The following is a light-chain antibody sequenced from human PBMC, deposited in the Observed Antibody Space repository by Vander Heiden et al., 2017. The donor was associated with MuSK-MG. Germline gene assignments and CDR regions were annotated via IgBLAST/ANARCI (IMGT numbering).Light chain of an antibody. CDR1: QSVSSN. Sequence: EIVMTQSPATLSVSPGERATLSCRASQSVSSNLAWYQQKPGQAPRLLIYGASTRATGIPARFSGSGSGTAFTLSIIILQSEDFAVYYCQQDNNWPLTFGGGTKVEIK. CDR3: QQDNNWPLT. CDR2: GAS. J-gene: IGKJ4*01. V-gene: IGKV3-15*01.